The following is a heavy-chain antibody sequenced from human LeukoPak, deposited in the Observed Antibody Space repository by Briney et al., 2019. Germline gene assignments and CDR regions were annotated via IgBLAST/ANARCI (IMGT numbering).Heavy chain of an antibody. CDR2: ISYDGSNK. Sequence: PGGSLRLSCAASGFTFSSYAMHWVRQAPGKGLEWVAVISYDGSNKYYADSVKGRFTISRDNSKNTLYLQMNSLRAEDTAVYYCARDPGYSGSYLATYYFDYWGQGTLVTVSS. CDR3: ARDPGYSGSYLATYYFDY. V-gene: IGHV3-30-3*01. J-gene: IGHJ4*02. CDR1: GFTFSSYA. D-gene: IGHD1-26*01.